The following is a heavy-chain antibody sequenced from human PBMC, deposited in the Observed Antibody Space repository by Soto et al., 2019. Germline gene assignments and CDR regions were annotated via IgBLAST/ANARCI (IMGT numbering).Heavy chain of an antibody. J-gene: IGHJ5*02. D-gene: IGHD3-22*01. V-gene: IGHV1-69*13. CDR3: AREYYYDSSGRNWFDP. CDR1: GGTFSSYA. CDR2: IIPIFGTA. Sequence: SVKVSCKASGGTFSSYAISWVRQAPGQGLEWMGGIIPIFGTANYAQKFQGRVTITADESTSTAYMELSSLRSEDTAVYYCAREYYYDSSGRNWFDPWGQGTLVTVSS.